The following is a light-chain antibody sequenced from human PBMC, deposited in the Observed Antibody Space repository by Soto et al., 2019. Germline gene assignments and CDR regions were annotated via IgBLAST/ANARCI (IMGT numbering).Light chain of an antibody. V-gene: IGLV2-14*01. J-gene: IGLJ1*01. CDR3: TSYTSISTYV. Sequence: QSALTQPAYVSGPPGQSITISCTGTSSDVGAYNYVSWYQHHPGKAPRLVIYDVTNRPSGISDRFSGSKSGNTASLTISGLLAEDEADYYCTSYTSISTYVFGTGTKLTVL. CDR2: DVT. CDR1: SSDVGAYNY.